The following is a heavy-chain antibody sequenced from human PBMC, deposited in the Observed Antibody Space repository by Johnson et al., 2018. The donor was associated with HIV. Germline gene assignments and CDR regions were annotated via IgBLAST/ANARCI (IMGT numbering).Heavy chain of an antibody. Sequence: VQLVESGGGVVQPGRSLRLSCAASGFTFSSYAMHWVRQAPGKGLEWVAVISYDGSNKYYAASVKGQFTISRDNSKNTLYLQMTSLRAEDTAVYYFARDGYHNFWSGYYRDDAFDIWGQGTMVTVSS. V-gene: IGHV3-30-3*01. CDR3: ARDGYHNFWSGYYRDDAFDI. CDR1: GFTFSSYA. CDR2: ISYDGSNK. J-gene: IGHJ3*02. D-gene: IGHD3-3*01.